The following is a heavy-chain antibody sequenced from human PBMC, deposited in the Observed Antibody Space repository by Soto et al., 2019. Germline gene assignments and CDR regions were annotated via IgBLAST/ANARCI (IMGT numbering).Heavy chain of an antibody. CDR3: ARPSGCRSTSCYAGVYYYYGMDV. J-gene: IGHJ6*02. Sequence: QVQLVQSGAEVKKPGSSVKVSCKASGGTFSSYTISWVQQAPGQGLEWMGRIIPILGIANYAQKFQGRVTITADKSTSTAYMELSSLRSEDTAVYYCARPSGCRSTSCYAGVYYYYGMDVWGQGTTVTVSS. CDR2: IIPILGIA. V-gene: IGHV1-69*02. D-gene: IGHD2-2*01. CDR1: GGTFSSYT.